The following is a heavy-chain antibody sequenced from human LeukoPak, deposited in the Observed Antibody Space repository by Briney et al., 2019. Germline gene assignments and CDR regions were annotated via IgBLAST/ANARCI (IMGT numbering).Heavy chain of an antibody. CDR3: ARAFGVVINGGYFDP. Sequence: SETLSLTCTVSGGSISSYYWSWIRQPPGKGLEWIGYIYYSGSTNYNPSLKSRATISVDTSKNQFSLSLSSVTAADTAIYYCARAFGVVINGGYFDPWGQGALVTVSS. V-gene: IGHV4-59*08. CDR1: GGSISSYY. CDR2: IYYSGST. D-gene: IGHD3-3*01. J-gene: IGHJ5*02.